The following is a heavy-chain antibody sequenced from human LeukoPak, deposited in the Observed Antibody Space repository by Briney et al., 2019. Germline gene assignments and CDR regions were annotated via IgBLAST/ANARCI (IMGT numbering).Heavy chain of an antibody. D-gene: IGHD4-23*01. Sequence: QPGGSLRLSCAASGFTFRSYWMSWVRRAPGKGLEWVANIKQDGSEKYYVDSVKGRFTISRDNAKNSLYLEMNSLRAEDTAVYYCARDQRWRFNFDYWGQGILVTVSS. V-gene: IGHV3-7*01. CDR2: IKQDGSEK. CDR1: GFTFRSYW. CDR3: ARDQRWRFNFDY. J-gene: IGHJ4*02.